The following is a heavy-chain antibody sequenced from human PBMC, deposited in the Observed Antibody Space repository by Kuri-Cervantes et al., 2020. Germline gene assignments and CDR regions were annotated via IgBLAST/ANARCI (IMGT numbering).Heavy chain of an antibody. CDR1: GGSISSGDYY. Sequence: SETLSLTCTVSGGSISSGDYYWSWIRQPPGKGLEWIGYIYYSGSTNYNPSLKSRVTISVDTSKNQFSLKLSSVTAADTAVYYCARGGGRYNWNYGGGWFDPWGQGARVTVSS. CDR3: ARGGGRYNWNYGGGWFDP. CDR2: IYYSGST. D-gene: IGHD1-7*01. J-gene: IGHJ5*02. V-gene: IGHV4-61*08.